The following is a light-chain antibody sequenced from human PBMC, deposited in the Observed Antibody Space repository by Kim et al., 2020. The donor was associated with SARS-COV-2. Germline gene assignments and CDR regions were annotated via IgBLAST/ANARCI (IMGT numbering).Light chain of an antibody. V-gene: IGLV1-44*01. CDR1: SSNIGSNT. J-gene: IGLJ3*02. CDR2: SNN. CDR3: ASCDDSLNAWV. Sequence: QSVLTQPPSVSGTPGQRVTISCSGSSSNIGSNTVNWYQQLPGTAPKLHINSNNLRPSGVPDRFSGSKSGTSAFLAISGLQSVDEADYYCASCDDSLNAWVFGGGTQLTVL.